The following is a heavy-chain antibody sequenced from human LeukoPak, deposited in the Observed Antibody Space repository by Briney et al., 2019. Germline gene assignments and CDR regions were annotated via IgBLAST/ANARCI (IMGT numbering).Heavy chain of an antibody. V-gene: IGHV1-24*01. CDR3: ATTFVIMTGVDY. Sequence: ASVKVSCKVSGYTLTEISIHWVRQAPGKGLEWMGGFDHEEGEIIYAQKFQGRVTMTEDTSTDTAYMELNSLGSEDTAVYYCATTFVIMTGVDYWGQGTLVTVSS. CDR1: GYTLTEIS. J-gene: IGHJ4*02. CDR2: FDHEEGEI. D-gene: IGHD3-9*01.